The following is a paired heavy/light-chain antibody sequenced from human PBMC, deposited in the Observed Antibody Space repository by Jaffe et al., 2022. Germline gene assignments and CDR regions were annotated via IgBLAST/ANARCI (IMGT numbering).Heavy chain of an antibody. Sequence: EVQLVESGGALVQPGGSLRLSCTASGFTFSSTWMTWVRQAPGKGLEWVANINQDGSDTSYVDSVKGRFSISRDNAKHSLYLQMNSLRAEDTAVYFCARDPDYGDPGVFLDSWGQGTLVTVSS. V-gene: IGHV3-7*01. CDR2: INQDGSDT. J-gene: IGHJ4*02. CDR3: ARDPDYGDPGVFLDS. CDR1: GFTFSSTW. D-gene: IGHD4-17*01.
Light chain of an antibody. CDR1: QSVISK. V-gene: IGKV3-15*01. Sequence: EIVMTQSPATLSVSPGERATLSCRASQSVISKLAWYQQKRGQSPRLLIYGASTRATGIPARFSGSGSGTEFTLTISSLQSEDIAVYYCQQYNDRTPLTFGGGTKVEIK. J-gene: IGKJ4*01. CDR2: GAS. CDR3: QQYNDRTPLT.